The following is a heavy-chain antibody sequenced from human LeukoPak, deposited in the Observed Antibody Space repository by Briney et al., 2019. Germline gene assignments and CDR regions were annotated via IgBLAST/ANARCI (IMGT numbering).Heavy chain of an antibody. CDR1: GGSISSGSYY. D-gene: IGHD6-6*01. CDR2: INHSGST. J-gene: IGHJ6*03. CDR3: ARGGIAARPYYYYYMDV. V-gene: IGHV4-39*07. Sequence: SETLSLTCTVSGGSISSGSYYWSWVRQPPGKGLEWIGEINHSGSTNYNPSLKSRVTISVDTSKNQFSLKLSSVTAADTAVYYCARGGIAARPYYYYYMDVWGKGTTVTVSS.